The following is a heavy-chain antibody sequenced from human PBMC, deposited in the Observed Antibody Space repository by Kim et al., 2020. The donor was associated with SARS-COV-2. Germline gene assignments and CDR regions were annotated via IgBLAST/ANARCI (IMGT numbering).Heavy chain of an antibody. CDR3: AKDRGFLEWLDGMDV. J-gene: IGHJ6*02. CDR2: ISYDGSNK. Sequence: GGSLRLSCAASGFTFSSYGMHWVRQAPGKGLEWVAVISYDGSNKYYADSVKGRFTISRDNSKNTLYLQMNSLRAEDTAVYYCAKDRGFLEWLDGMDVWGQGTKVPRSS. CDR1: GFTFSSYG. D-gene: IGHD3-3*01. V-gene: IGHV3-30*18.